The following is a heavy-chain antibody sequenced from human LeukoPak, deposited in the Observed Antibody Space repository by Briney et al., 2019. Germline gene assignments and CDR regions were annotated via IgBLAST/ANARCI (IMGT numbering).Heavy chain of an antibody. CDR2: INPNSGGT. J-gene: IGHJ5*01. Sequence: GASVSVSCKASGYSFTGYYIHWVRQAPGRGPEWMGWINPNSGGTKYAQRFQGRVTMTRDTSISTAYMDLSSLTSDDTAVYFCARGYRDSIGPCLDSWGEGTLVTVSS. D-gene: IGHD3-22*01. V-gene: IGHV1-2*02. CDR1: GYSFTGYY. CDR3: ARGYRDSIGPCLDS.